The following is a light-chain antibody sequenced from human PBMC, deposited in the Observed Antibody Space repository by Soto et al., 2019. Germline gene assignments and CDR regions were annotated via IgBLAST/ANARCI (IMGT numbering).Light chain of an antibody. Sequence: QSVLTQPPSASGTPGQRVTISCSGSTSNIGSNTVNWYQQLPGTAPKLLTYGNNQRPSGVPDRFSGSKSGTSASLDISGLQSEDEADYYCAAWDDSLNGVVFGGGTQLTVL. CDR1: TSNIGSNT. J-gene: IGLJ2*01. V-gene: IGLV1-44*01. CDR2: GNN. CDR3: AAWDDSLNGVV.